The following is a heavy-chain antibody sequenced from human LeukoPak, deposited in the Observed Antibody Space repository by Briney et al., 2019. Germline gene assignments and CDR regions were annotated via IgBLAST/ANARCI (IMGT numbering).Heavy chain of an antibody. Sequence: GGSLRLSCAASGYTFNTYWMHWFRRAPGKGLMWVSRIYSDGSITNYADSVKGRFTISRDNAKNSLYLQMNSLRAEDTAVYYCARDHSEPGVFFDSWGQGTLVTVSS. CDR1: GYTFNTYW. CDR2: IYSDGSIT. J-gene: IGHJ4*02. CDR3: ARDHSEPGVFFDS. V-gene: IGHV3-74*01. D-gene: IGHD1-14*01.